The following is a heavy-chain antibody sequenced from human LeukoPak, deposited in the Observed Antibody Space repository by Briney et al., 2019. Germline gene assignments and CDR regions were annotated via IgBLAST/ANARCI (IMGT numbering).Heavy chain of an antibody. V-gene: IGHV1-46*01. CDR2: INPSGGST. CDR3: ARDPPSQWELLGGDWCFDL. D-gene: IGHD1-26*01. J-gene: IGHJ2*01. Sequence: GASVKVSCKASGYTFTSYYMHWVRQAPGQGLEWMGIINPSGGSTSYAQKFQGRVTMTRDTSTSTVYMELSSLRSEDTAVYYCARDPPSQWELLGGDWCFDLWGRGTLVTVSS. CDR1: GYTFTSYY.